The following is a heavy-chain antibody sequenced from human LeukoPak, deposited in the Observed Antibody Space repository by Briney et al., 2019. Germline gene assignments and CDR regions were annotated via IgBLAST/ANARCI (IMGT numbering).Heavy chain of an antibody. D-gene: IGHD5-24*01. Sequence: PGGSLRLSCAASGFTFSSYDMSGVGQAPGKGLEWVSAISGIGGSTYYEASVKGRFTISRDNAKNSLYLQMNSLRGEDTAVYYCAREDGDAFDIWGQGKMVTVSS. CDR1: GFTFSSYD. J-gene: IGHJ3*02. CDR2: ISGIGGST. CDR3: AREDGDAFDI. V-gene: IGHV3-23*01.